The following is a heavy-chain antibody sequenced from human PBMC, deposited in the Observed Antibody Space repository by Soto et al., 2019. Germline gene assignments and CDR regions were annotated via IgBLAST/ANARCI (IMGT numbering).Heavy chain of an antibody. J-gene: IGHJ4*02. D-gene: IGHD6-6*01. CDR3: AKDLGIAAHGNFDY. Sequence: GGSLRLSCAASGFTFSSYWMTWVRQAPGKGLEWVANVNPDGSDRRYGDSVKGRFTISRDNSKNTLYLQMNSLRAEDTAVYYCAKDLGIAAHGNFDYWGQGTLVTVSS. V-gene: IGHV3-7*03. CDR1: GFTFSSYW. CDR2: VNPDGSDR.